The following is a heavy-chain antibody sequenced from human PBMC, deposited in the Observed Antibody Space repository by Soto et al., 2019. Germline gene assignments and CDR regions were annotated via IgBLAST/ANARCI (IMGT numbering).Heavy chain of an antibody. D-gene: IGHD2-15*01. J-gene: IGHJ4*02. V-gene: IGHV3-21*01. Sequence: ESGGGLVKPGGSLRLSCAASGFTFSSYSMNWVRQAPGKGLEWVSSISSSSSYIYYADSVKGRFTISRDNAKNSLYLQMNSLRAEDTAVYYCARDLSATVAGGDYWGQGTLVTVSS. CDR1: GFTFSSYS. CDR3: ARDLSATVAGGDY. CDR2: ISSSSSYI.